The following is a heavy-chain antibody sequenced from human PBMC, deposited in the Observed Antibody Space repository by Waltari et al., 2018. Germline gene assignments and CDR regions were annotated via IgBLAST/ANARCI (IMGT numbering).Heavy chain of an antibody. J-gene: IGHJ4*02. D-gene: IGHD3-16*01. CDR1: GFTFSSYG. CDR2: IAYQGGNR. V-gene: IGHV3-30*03. CDR3: ARDRDFGASGPYHFAF. Sequence: QLQLVESGGGVVQPGRSLRLSCVGSGFTFSSYGMHWVRQAPGKGLEGVALIAYQGGNRIYLDTVGGRFTISRDNSENTLYLQMTNLTFDDTAVYFCARDRDFGASGPYHFAFWGQGTLVTVSS.